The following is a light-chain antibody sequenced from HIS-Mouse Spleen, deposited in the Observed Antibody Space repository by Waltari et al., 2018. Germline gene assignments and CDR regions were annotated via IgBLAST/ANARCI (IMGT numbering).Light chain of an antibody. Sequence: SYDLTQPPSVSVSPGQTARITCPGDALPKKYAYWYQQKSGQAPVLVIYEDSKRPSGSTERLSGSSSGKMATLTISGAQVEDEADYYCYATDSSGNHRVFGGGTKLTVL. CDR1: ALPKKY. CDR2: EDS. CDR3: YATDSSGNHRV. J-gene: IGLJ2*01. V-gene: IGLV3-10*01.